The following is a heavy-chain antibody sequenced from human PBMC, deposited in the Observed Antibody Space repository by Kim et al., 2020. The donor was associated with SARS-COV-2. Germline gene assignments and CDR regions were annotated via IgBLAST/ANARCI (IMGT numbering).Heavy chain of an antibody. J-gene: IGHJ6*02. V-gene: IGHV1-24*01. CDR1: GYTLTELS. CDR3: ATDHRELEHPEPDYYGMDV. Sequence: ASVKVSCKVSGYTLTELSMHWVRQAPGKGLEWMGGFDPEDGETIYAQKFQGRVTMTEDTSTDTAYMELSSLRSEDTAVYYCATDHRELEHPEPDYYGMDVWGQGTTVTVSS. CDR2: FDPEDGET. D-gene: IGHD1-1*01.